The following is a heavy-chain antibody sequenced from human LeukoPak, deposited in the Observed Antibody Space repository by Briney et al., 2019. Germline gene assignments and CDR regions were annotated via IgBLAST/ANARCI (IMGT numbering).Heavy chain of an antibody. CDR1: GFTFSDYH. Sequence: PGGSLRLSCAASGFTFSDYHMDRVRQTPGKGLEWVGRTRNKAHSYTTEYAASVKGRFTISRDDSKNSLYLQMNSLKTEDTAVFHCARSAPSFCRSTSCYGYYFDYWAQGTLVTVSS. V-gene: IGHV3-72*01. CDR2: TRNKAHSYTT. D-gene: IGHD2-2*01. J-gene: IGHJ4*02. CDR3: ARSAPSFCRSTSCYGYYFDY.